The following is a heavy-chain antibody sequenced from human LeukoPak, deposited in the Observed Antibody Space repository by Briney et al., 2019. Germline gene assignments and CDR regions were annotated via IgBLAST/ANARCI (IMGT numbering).Heavy chain of an antibody. CDR3: AKLFPPYDSSGYYYVEGVDY. J-gene: IGHJ4*02. CDR2: ISGSGGST. CDR1: GFTFSSYA. V-gene: IGHV3-23*01. Sequence: GGSLRLSCAASGFTFSSYAMSWVRQAPGKGLEWVSAISGSGGSTYYADSVKGRFTISRDNSKNTLYLQMNSLRAEDTAVYYCAKLFPPYDSSGYYYVEGVDYWGQGTLVTVSS. D-gene: IGHD3-22*01.